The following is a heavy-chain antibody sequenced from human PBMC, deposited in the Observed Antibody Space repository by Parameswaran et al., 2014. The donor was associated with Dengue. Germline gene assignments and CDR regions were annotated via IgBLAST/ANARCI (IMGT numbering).Heavy chain of an antibody. CDR2: ISASGSST. CDR3: AKDGLGGWELPRYFDY. D-gene: IGHD1-26*01. V-gene: IGHV3-23*01. J-gene: IGHJ4*02. Sequence: RWIRQPPGKGLEWVSAISASGSSTYYADSVTGRFTISRDNAKNTLYLQMNSLRAEDTAVYYCAKDGLGGWELPRYFDYWGQGILVTVSS.